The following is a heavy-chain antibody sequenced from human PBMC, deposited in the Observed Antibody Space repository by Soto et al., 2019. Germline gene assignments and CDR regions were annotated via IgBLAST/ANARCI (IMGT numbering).Heavy chain of an antibody. D-gene: IGHD6-13*01. CDR3: AREGIAAATYYFDY. CDR2: IYYSGST. J-gene: IGHJ4*02. V-gene: IGHV4-59*12. Sequence: SETLSLTCTVSGGSISSYYWSWIRQPPGKGLEWIGYIYYSGSTNYNPSLKSRVTISVDTSKNQFSLKLSSVTAADTAVYYCAREGIAAATYYFDYWGQGTLVTVSS. CDR1: GGSISSYY.